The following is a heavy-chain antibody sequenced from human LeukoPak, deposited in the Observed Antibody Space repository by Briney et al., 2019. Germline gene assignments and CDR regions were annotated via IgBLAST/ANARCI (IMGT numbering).Heavy chain of an antibody. CDR2: ISKDGNNK. V-gene: IGHV3-30-3*01. CDR3: ARPDDSESFYRANHY. Sequence: GGSLRLSCVASGFSFNSYALHWVRQAPGKGLEGVAVISKDGNNKYYADSVKGRFTISRDNSNNTLSLQMNGLRVEDTAIYHCARPDDSESFYRANHYWGRGTLVTVS. D-gene: IGHD3-10*01. J-gene: IGHJ4*02. CDR1: GFSFNSYA.